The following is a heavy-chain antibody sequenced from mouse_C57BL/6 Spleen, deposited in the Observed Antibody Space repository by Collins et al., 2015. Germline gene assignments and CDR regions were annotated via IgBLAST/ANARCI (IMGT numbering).Heavy chain of an antibody. D-gene: IGHD1-1*01. J-gene: IGHJ4*01. V-gene: IGHV4-1*01. Sequence: EVKLLQSGGGLVQPGGSLKLSCAASGIDFSRYWMTWVRRAPGKGLEWIGEINPDSTTINYAPSLKDKFIISRDNAKNTLYLQMSKVRSEDTALYYCARPYEGAMDYWGQGTSVTVSS. CDR1: GIDFSRYW. CDR2: INPDSTTI. CDR3: ARPYEGAMDY.